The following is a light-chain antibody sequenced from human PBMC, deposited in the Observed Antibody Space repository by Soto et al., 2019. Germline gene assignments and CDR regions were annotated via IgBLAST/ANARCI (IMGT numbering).Light chain of an antibody. J-gene: IGKJ5*01. CDR1: QSVNSN. CDR3: QQYDNKPPIT. Sequence: EIVMTQSPATLSVSPGERATLSCRASQSVNSNLAWYQQKPGQAPRLLIYATSTRATGIPDRFSGSGSGTXFSLTISNLQSEDFAVYHCQQYDNKPPITFGQGTRLE. V-gene: IGKV3-15*01. CDR2: ATS.